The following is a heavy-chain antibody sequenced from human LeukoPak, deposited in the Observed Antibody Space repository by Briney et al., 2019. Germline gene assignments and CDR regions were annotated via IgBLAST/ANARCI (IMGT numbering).Heavy chain of an antibody. D-gene: IGHD3-22*01. Sequence: GGSLRLSCAASGFTFSSYSMNRVRQAPGKGLEWVSSISSSSSYIYYADSVKGRFTISRDNAKNSLYLQMNSLRAEDTAVYYCARVGASMIDAFDIWGQGTMVTVSS. CDR3: ARVGASMIDAFDI. CDR2: ISSSSSYI. J-gene: IGHJ3*02. CDR1: GFTFSSYS. V-gene: IGHV3-21*01.